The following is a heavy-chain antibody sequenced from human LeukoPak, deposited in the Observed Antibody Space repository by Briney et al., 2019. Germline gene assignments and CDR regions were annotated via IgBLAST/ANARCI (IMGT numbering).Heavy chain of an antibody. Sequence: PSETLSLTCTVSGGSISSGGYSWSWIRQHPGKGLEWIGYIYYSGSTYYNPSLKSRVTISVDTSKNQFSLKLSSVTAADTAVYYCARGVSMTYYFDYWGQGTLSPSPQ. J-gene: IGHJ4*02. V-gene: IGHV4-31*03. CDR2: IYYSGST. CDR3: ARGVSMTYYFDY. CDR1: GGSISSGGYS. D-gene: IGHD3-10*01.